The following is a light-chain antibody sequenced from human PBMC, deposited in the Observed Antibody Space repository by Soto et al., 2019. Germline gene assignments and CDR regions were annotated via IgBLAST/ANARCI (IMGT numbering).Light chain of an antibody. CDR1: QNIDTW. Sequence: DIQMTQSPSTLSASVRDRVSITCRASQNIDTWLAWYQLKPGKAPNLLIYDASTFESGVPSRFSGSGSGTDFTLTLGSLQADDFATYYCQQYDDYPWTFGQGTKVEI. CDR3: QQYDDYPWT. V-gene: IGKV1-5*01. J-gene: IGKJ1*01. CDR2: DAS.